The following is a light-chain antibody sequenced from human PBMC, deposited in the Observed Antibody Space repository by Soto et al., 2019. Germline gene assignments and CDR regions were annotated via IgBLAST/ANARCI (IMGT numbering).Light chain of an antibody. CDR3: QQYNNWPPQIT. Sequence: EIVMTQSPATLSVSPGERATLSCSASQSVSSNLAWYQQKPGQAPRLLMYGASTRATGIPARFSGSGSGTEFTLTISSLQSEDFAVYYCQQYNNWPPQITFGQGTRLEI. CDR2: GAS. CDR1: QSVSSN. J-gene: IGKJ5*01. V-gene: IGKV3-15*01.